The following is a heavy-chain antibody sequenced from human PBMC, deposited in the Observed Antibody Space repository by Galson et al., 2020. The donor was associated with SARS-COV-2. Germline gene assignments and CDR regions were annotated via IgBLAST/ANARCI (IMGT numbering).Heavy chain of an antibody. J-gene: IGHJ6*02. CDR1: GGSISSGGYY. CDR3: ARTDPWFGELLSYGMDV. V-gene: IGHV4-31*03. CDR2: IYYSGST. Sequence: SETLSLTCTVSGGSISSGGYYWSWIRQHPGKGLDWIGYIYYSGSTYYNPSLKSRVTISVDTSKNQFSLKLSSVTAADTAVYYCARTDPWFGELLSYGMDVWGQGTTVTVSS. D-gene: IGHD3-10*01.